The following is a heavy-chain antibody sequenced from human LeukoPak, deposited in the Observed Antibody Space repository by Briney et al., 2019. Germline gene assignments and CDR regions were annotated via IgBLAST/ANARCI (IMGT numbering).Heavy chain of an antibody. CDR1: GGSISTRNYY. D-gene: IGHD3-10*01. V-gene: IGHV4-39*07. CDR2: IFYSGST. Sequence: PSETLSPTCTVSGGSISTRNYYWGWVRQPPGKGLEWMGNIFYSGSTYYSPSLKSRVTISLDTSRNQFSLKLISVTAADTAVYYCARDLIVPDAMTGSGSYSTDYWGQGTLATVSS. CDR3: ARDLIVPDAMTGSGSYSTDY. J-gene: IGHJ4*02.